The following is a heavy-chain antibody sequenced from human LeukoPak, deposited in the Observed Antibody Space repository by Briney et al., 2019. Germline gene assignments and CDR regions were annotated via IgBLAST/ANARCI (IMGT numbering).Heavy chain of an antibody. V-gene: IGHV1-2*02. CDR3: AREVVVPAAIENWFDP. D-gene: IGHD2-2*02. Sequence: ASVKVSCKASGYTFTGYYIHWVRQAPGQGLEWMGWINPDSGGTNYAQKFQGRVTMTRDTSISTAYMELSRLRSDDTAVYYCAREVVVPAAIENWFDPWGQGTLVTVSS. CDR2: INPDSGGT. CDR1: GYTFTGYY. J-gene: IGHJ5*02.